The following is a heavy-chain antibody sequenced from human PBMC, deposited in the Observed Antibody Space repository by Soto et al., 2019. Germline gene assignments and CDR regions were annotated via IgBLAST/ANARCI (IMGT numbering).Heavy chain of an antibody. D-gene: IGHD6-13*01. CDR2: IYYSGST. Sequence: PSETLSLTCTVSGGSISSYYWSWIRQPPGKGLEWIGYIYYSGSTNYNPSLKSRVTISXDXXXXXXXXXXXXXXXADPAVXXXARARNIAAAGDLFDYWGQGTLVTVSS. J-gene: IGHJ4*02. V-gene: IGHV4-59*01. CDR3: ARARNIAAAGDLFDY. CDR1: GGSISSYY.